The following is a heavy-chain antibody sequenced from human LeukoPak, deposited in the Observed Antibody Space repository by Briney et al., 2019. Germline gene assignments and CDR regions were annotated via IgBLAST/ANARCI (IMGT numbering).Heavy chain of an antibody. J-gene: IGHJ4*02. Sequence: ASVKVSCKASGYTFTSYDINWVRQATGQGLEWMGWMNPNSGNTGYTQKFQGRVTITRNTSISTAYMELSSLRSEDTAVYYCARGRYCSSTSCLLPVDYWGQGTLVTVSS. V-gene: IGHV1-8*03. CDR3: ARGRYCSSTSCLLPVDY. D-gene: IGHD2-2*01. CDR2: MNPNSGNT. CDR1: GYTFTSYD.